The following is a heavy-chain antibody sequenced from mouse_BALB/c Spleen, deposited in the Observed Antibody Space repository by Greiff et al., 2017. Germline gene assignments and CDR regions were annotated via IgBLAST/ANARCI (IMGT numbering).Heavy chain of an antibody. CDR3: AREGVPWFAY. V-gene: IGHV5-17*02. J-gene: IGHJ3*01. Sequence: EVQVVESGGGLVQPGGSRKLSCAASGFTFSSFGMHWVRQAPEKGLEWVAYISSGSSTIYYADTVKGRFTISRDNPKNTLFLQMTSLRSEDTAMYYCAREGVPWFAYWGQGTLVTVSA. CDR1: GFTFSSFG. CDR2: ISSGSSTI.